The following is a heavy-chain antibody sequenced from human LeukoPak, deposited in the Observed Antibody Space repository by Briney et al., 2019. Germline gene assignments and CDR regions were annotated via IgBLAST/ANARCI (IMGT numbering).Heavy chain of an antibody. Sequence: SETLSLTCTVSGYSISSGYYWGWIRQPPGKGLEWIGSIYHSGSTYYNPSLKSRVTISVDTSKNQFSLKLSSVTAADTAVYYCARVRIAARLVDYWGQGTLVTVSS. V-gene: IGHV4-38-2*02. D-gene: IGHD6-6*01. CDR3: ARVRIAARLVDY. CDR2: IYHSGST. CDR1: GYSISSGYY. J-gene: IGHJ4*02.